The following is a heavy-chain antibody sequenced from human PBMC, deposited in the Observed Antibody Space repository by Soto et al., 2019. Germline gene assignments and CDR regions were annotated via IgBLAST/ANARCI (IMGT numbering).Heavy chain of an antibody. CDR1: GFTFSSYA. J-gene: IGHJ4*02. CDR3: EQEVVRDGTLGY. Sequence: QVQLVESGGGVVQPGRSLRLSCAASGFTFSSYAMHWVRQAPGKGLEWVAVISYDGSNKYYADSVKGRFTISRDNYKNTLRLQMNSMRTEDTAVYYCEQEVVRDGTLGYWGQGTLVTVSS. V-gene: IGHV3-30-3*01. CDR2: ISYDGSNK. D-gene: IGHD3-22*01.